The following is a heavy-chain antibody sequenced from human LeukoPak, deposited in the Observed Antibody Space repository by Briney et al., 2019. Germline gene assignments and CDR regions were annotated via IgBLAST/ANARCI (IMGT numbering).Heavy chain of an antibody. CDR3: ARDRPLSGYDFDS. J-gene: IGHJ4*02. CDR2: ISSSSSTI. CDR1: GFTFSHYY. D-gene: IGHD5-12*01. Sequence: GGSLRLSCAASGFTFSHYYMSWVRQAPGKGPEWVSYISSSSSTIYYADSVKGRFTISRDNAKNSLYLQMNSLRAEDTVVYYCARDRPLSGYDFDSWGQGTLVTVSS. V-gene: IGHV3-48*01.